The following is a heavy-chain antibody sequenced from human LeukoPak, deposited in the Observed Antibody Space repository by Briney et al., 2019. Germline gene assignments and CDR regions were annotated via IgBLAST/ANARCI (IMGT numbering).Heavy chain of an antibody. Sequence: GGSLRLSCAASGFTFSSYWMSWVRQAPGKGLEWVANIKQDGSEKYYVDSVKGRFTISRDNAKNSLYLQMNSLRAEDTAVYYCARNQGTRIVVVPAYDYYYGMDVWGKGTTVTVSS. D-gene: IGHD2-2*01. CDR1: GFTFSSYW. CDR3: ARNQGTRIVVVPAYDYYYGMDV. CDR2: IKQDGSEK. V-gene: IGHV3-7*03. J-gene: IGHJ6*04.